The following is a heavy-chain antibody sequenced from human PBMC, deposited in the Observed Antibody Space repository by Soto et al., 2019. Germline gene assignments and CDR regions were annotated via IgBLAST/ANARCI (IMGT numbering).Heavy chain of an antibody. V-gene: IGHV1-69*01. CDR3: ASGGGGRAYPNPDYYYGMDV. Sequence: QVQLVQSGAEVKKPGSSVKVSCKASGGTFSSYAISWVRQAPGQGLEWMGGIIPIFGTANYAQKFQGRVTITADESTSTAYMELSSLRSEDTAVYYCASGGGGRAYPNPDYYYGMDVWGQGTTVTVSS. CDR2: IIPIFGTA. D-gene: IGHD3-16*01. J-gene: IGHJ6*02. CDR1: GGTFSSYA.